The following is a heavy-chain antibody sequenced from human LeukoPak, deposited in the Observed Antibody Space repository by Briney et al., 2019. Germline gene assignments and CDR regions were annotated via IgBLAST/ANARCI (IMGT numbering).Heavy chain of an antibody. D-gene: IGHD3-10*01. Sequence: GASVRVSCKASGYTFTSYDINWVRQATGQGLEWMGWMSPNSGNAGYAQKFQGRVTMTRNTSISTAYMELSSLRSEDTAVYYCARSLGRGILARRWFDPWGQGTLVTVSS. CDR2: MSPNSGNA. CDR1: GYTFTSYD. CDR3: ARSLGRGILARRWFDP. J-gene: IGHJ5*02. V-gene: IGHV1-8*01.